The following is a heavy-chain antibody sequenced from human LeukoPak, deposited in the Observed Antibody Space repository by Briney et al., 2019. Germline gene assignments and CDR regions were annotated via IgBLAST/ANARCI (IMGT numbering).Heavy chain of an antibody. CDR1: GFTFDDYA. CDR2: ISWNSDSI. V-gene: IGHV3-9*01. J-gene: IGHJ4*02. Sequence: GGSLRLSCAASGFTFDDYAMHWVRQAPGKGLEWVSGISWNSDSIGYADSVKGRFTISRDNAKNALYLQMNSLRAEDTGVYFCARGQTLTFWGQGTLVTASS. CDR3: ARGQTLTF.